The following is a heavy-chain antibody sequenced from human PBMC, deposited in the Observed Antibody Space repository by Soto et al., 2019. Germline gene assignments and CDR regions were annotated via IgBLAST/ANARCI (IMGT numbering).Heavy chain of an antibody. CDR3: AKAIAARPGHYFDY. CDR2: ISGSGGST. CDR1: GFTFSNYA. J-gene: IGHJ4*02. Sequence: EVQLLESGGGLVQPGGSLRLSCTASGFTFSNYAMSWVRQAPGKGLEWVSAISGSGGSTYYADSVKGRFTISRDNSKNTLYLQMNSLRAEDTAVYYCAKAIAARPGHYFDYWGQGTLVTVSS. V-gene: IGHV3-23*01. D-gene: IGHD6-6*01.